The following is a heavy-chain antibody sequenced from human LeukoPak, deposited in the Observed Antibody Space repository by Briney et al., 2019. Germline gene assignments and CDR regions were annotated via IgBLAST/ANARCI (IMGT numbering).Heavy chain of an antibody. V-gene: IGHV4-59*01. J-gene: IGHJ6*03. CDR2: IYYSGST. CDR3: AREATGSDYYYYYMDV. D-gene: IGHD1-1*01. Sequence: SETLSLTCTVSGVSISSYYWSWIRQPPGKGLEWIGYIYYSGSTNYNPSLKSRVTISVDTSKNQFSLKLSSVTAADTAVYYCAREATGSDYYYYYMDVWGKGTTVTVSS. CDR1: GVSISSYY.